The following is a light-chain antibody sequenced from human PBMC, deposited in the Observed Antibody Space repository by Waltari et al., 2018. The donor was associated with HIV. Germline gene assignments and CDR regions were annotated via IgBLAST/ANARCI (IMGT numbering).Light chain of an antibody. V-gene: IGLV1-51*01. CDR2: DKG. CDR1: SSNLGNDF. CDR3: GTWDSSLNAGV. J-gene: IGLJ3*02. Sequence: QSMLTQPPSVSAAPGQKVTISCSRSSSNLGNDFVSWYQHLPGAAPKLVIYDKGNGPAGIPDRFAGAKSGASATLVITELQTGDEGDYYCGTWDSSLNAGVFGGGTKLTVL.